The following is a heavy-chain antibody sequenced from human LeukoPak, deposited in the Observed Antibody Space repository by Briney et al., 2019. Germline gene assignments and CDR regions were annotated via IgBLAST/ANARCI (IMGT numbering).Heavy chain of an antibody. CDR3: ARVSHTAMVNYDFDY. Sequence: PSETLSLTCTVSGDSINSHYWSWIRQPPGKGLEWIGFIYTRGSTNYNPSLKSRVTMSGDTSKNQVSLTLNSVTAADTAVYYCARVSHTAMVNYDFDYWGQGTLVTVSS. CDR1: GDSINSHY. V-gene: IGHV4-4*09. CDR2: IYTRGST. J-gene: IGHJ4*02. D-gene: IGHD5-18*01.